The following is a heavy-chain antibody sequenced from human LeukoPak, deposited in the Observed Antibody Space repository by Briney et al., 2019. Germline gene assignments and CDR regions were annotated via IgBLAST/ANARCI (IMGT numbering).Heavy chain of an antibody. CDR2: ISGSGGST. J-gene: IGHJ4*02. D-gene: IGHD3-3*01. V-gene: IGHV3-23*01. Sequence: GGSLRLSCAASGFTFSSYAMSWVRQAPGKGLEWVSGISGSGGSTYYADSVKGRLTISRDNSKNTLYLQMNSLRAEDTAVYYCAKSYYDFWSGYYYFDYWGQGTLVTVSS. CDR3: AKSYYDFWSGYYYFDY. CDR1: GFTFSSYA.